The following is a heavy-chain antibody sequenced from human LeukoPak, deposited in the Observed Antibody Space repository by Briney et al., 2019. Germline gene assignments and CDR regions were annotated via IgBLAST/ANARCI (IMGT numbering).Heavy chain of an antibody. V-gene: IGHV3-33*01. Sequence: PGGALRLSCVQSRFTFSNYGMHWVRQVPADGLEWVAAIWFDGIKKYYAGSVKGRLTISRDNSKNTLYLQMNSLRAEDTAVYYCARDLEDSSPFGAFDVWGQGTMVTVSS. D-gene: IGHD3-22*01. J-gene: IGHJ3*01. CDR3: ARDLEDSSPFGAFDV. CDR2: IWFDGIKK. CDR1: RFTFSNYG.